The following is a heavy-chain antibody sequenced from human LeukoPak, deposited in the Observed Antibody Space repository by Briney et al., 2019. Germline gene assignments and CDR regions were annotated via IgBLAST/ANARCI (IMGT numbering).Heavy chain of an antibody. J-gene: IGHJ4*02. CDR3: ARDRGITIFGVVIHPFDY. Sequence: GGSLRLSCAASGFTFSSYSMNWVRQAPGKGLEWVSSISSSSSYIYYADSVKGRFTISRDNAKNSLYLQMNSLRAEDTAVYYCARDRGITIFGVVIHPFDYWGQGTLVTVSS. V-gene: IGHV3-21*01. CDR2: ISSSSSYI. D-gene: IGHD3-3*01. CDR1: GFTFSSYS.